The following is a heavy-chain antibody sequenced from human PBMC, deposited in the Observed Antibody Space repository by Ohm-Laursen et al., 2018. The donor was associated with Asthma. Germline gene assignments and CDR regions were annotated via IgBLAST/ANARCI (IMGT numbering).Heavy chain of an antibody. D-gene: IGHD3-3*01. CDR1: GYTFTSYD. CDR3: ARGSNYDFWSGYNYYYYGMDV. CDR2: MNPNSGNT. J-gene: IGHJ6*02. V-gene: IGHV1-8*01. Sequence: ASVKVSCNASGYTFTSYDINWVRQATGQGLEWMGWMNPNSGNTGYAQKFQGRVTMTRNTSISTAYMELSSLRSEDTAVYYCARGSNYDFWSGYNYYYYGMDVWGQGTTVTVSS.